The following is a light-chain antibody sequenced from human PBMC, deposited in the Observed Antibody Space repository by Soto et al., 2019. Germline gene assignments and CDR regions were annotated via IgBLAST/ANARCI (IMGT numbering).Light chain of an antibody. V-gene: IGKV1-5*03. J-gene: IGKJ1*01. CDR3: QHYMSYPWT. Sequence: IQMTQAPSTLSGSVGDRVTITCRASQTISSWLAWYQQKPGKAPKLLIYKASTLESGVPSRFSGSGSGTEFTLSISSLQADDFASYYCQHYMSYPWTFGRGTKVDIK. CDR2: KAS. CDR1: QTISSW.